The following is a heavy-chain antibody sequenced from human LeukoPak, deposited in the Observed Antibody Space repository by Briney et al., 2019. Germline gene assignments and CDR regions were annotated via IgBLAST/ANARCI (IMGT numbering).Heavy chain of an antibody. V-gene: IGHV4-34*01. CDR3: ARRLSRRDGYNYVY. Sequence: SETLSLTCAVYDGSFSGYYWSWIRQSPGKGLEWIGEINHSGSTNCNPSLESRVTISTDTSKNQFSLKLSSLTAADTAVYYCARRLSRRDGYNYVYWGQGTLVTVSS. CDR1: DGSFSGYY. J-gene: IGHJ4*02. CDR2: INHSGST. D-gene: IGHD5-24*01.